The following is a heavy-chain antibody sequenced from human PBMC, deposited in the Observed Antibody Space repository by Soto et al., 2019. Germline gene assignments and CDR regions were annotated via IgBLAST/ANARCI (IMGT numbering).Heavy chain of an antibody. CDR1: GFRFSDHS. CDR3: ARLPKGSLVTA. CDR2: ISSNSDTT. V-gene: IGHV3-48*02. D-gene: IGHD2-21*02. J-gene: IGHJ4*02. Sequence: VESGGGLVYPGGSLRLSCVASGFRFSDHSMNWVCQAPGKGLQWISYISSNSDTTYYADSVKGRFTVSRDNAKNALFLQMNSLRDDDTATYYCARLPKGSLVTAWGQGARVTVSS.